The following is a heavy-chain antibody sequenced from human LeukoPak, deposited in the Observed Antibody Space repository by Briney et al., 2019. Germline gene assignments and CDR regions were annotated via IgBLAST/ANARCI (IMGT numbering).Heavy chain of an antibody. D-gene: IGHD3/OR15-3a*01. CDR3: ARQTGSGLFILP. CDR1: GVSISSSNSY. J-gene: IGHJ4*02. Sequence: PSETLSLTCTVSGVSISSSNSYWGWIRQPPGKGLEWIGSIYYSGNTYYNASLKSQFSISIDTSKNQFSLRLTSVTAAGTAVYYCARQTGSGLFILPGGQGTLVTVSS. CDR2: IYYSGNT. V-gene: IGHV4-39*01.